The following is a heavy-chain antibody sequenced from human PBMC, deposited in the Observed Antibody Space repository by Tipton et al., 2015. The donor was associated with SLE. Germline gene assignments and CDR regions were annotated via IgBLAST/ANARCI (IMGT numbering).Heavy chain of an antibody. CDR2: ISYDGSNK. CDR1: GFTFSSYA. J-gene: IGHJ4*02. CDR3: ARGRPIVVVPAAVDY. V-gene: IGHV3-30*04. Sequence: SLRLSCAASGFTFSSYAMSWVRQAPGKGLEWVAVISYDGSNKYYADSVKGRFTISRDNSKNTLYLQMNSLRAEDTAVYYCARGRPIVVVPAAVDYWGQGTLVTVSS. D-gene: IGHD2-2*01.